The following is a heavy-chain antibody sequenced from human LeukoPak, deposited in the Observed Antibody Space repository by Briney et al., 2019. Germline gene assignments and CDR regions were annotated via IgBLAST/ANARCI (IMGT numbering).Heavy chain of an antibody. CDR3: ASPSYYDFWSGYPRPLGD. Sequence: GGSLRLSCAASGFTFSDYYMSWIRQAPGKGLEWVSYISSSGSTIYYADSVKGRFTISRDNAKNSLYLQMNSLRAEDTAVYYCASPSYYDFWSGYPRPLGDWGQGTLVTVSS. J-gene: IGHJ4*02. D-gene: IGHD3-3*01. V-gene: IGHV3-11*04. CDR1: GFTFSDYY. CDR2: ISSSGSTI.